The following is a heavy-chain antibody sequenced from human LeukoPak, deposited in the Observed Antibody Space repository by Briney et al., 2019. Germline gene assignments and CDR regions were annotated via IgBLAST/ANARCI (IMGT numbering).Heavy chain of an antibody. V-gene: IGHV3-7*01. CDR3: ARQTDSSGYYELDAFDI. CDR1: GFTFSSYW. D-gene: IGHD3-22*01. J-gene: IGHJ3*02. CDR2: IKQDGSEK. Sequence: GGSLRLSCAASGFTFSSYWMSWVRQAPGKGLEWVANIKQDGSEKYYVDSVKGRFTISRDNAKNSLYLQMNSLRAEDTAVYYCARQTDSSGYYELDAFDIWGQGTMVTVSS.